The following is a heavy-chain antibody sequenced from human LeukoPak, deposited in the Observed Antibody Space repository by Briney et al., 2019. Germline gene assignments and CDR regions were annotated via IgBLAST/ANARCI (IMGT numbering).Heavy chain of an antibody. D-gene: IGHD3-22*01. CDR1: EYTFTGYY. CDR2: INPNSGGT. J-gene: IGHJ4*02. CDR3: ARAGYDSSGYYSY. Sequence: ASVKVSCKASEYTFTGYYIHWVRQAPGQGLEWMGRINPNSGGTNYAQKFQGRVTMTRDTSISTAYMEVSRLRSEDTAVYYCARAGYDSSGYYSYWGQGTLVTVSS. V-gene: IGHV1-2*06.